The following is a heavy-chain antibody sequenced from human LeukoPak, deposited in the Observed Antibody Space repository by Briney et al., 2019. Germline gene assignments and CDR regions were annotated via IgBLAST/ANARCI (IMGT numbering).Heavy chain of an antibody. V-gene: IGHV4-39*02. Sequence: SETLSLTCTVSGGSISSSSYYWGWIRQPPGKGLEGIGSTYYSGSTYYNPSLKIRVTVSVATAKNHFSLKLSSVTAADTAVYYCARRYSSSSVRAFDIWGQGTMVTVSS. CDR3: ARRYSSSSVRAFDI. D-gene: IGHD6-6*01. CDR2: TYYSGST. J-gene: IGHJ3*02. CDR1: GGSISSSSYY.